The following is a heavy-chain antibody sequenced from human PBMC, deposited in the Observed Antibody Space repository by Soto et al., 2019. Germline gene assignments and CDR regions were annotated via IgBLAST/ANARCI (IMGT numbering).Heavy chain of an antibody. CDR3: AKVGAVDGNIQRSWFDT. D-gene: IGHD6-19*01. CDR2: ISYDGSNK. J-gene: IGHJ5*02. V-gene: IGHV3-30*18. CDR1: GFTFSSYG. Sequence: PGWSLRLSCATSGFTFSSYGMHWVRQAPGKGLEWVAVISYDGSNKYYADSVKGRFTISRDNSKNTLYLQMNSLRAEGTAVYYCAKVGAVDGNIQRSWFDTWGQGTLVTVSP.